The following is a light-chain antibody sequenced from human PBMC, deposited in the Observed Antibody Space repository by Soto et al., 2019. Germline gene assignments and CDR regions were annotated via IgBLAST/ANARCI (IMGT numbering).Light chain of an antibody. J-gene: IGKJ3*01. Sequence: EIVLTQSPGTLSLSPGERATLSCRASQSVSSTYLARYQQKPGQAPRLRIYGASSRATGVPDRFSGSGSGTDFTLTVSRLEPEDFAVYYCQQYGSSPITFGPGTKVDIK. CDR1: QSVSSTY. CDR2: GAS. CDR3: QQYGSSPIT. V-gene: IGKV3-20*01.